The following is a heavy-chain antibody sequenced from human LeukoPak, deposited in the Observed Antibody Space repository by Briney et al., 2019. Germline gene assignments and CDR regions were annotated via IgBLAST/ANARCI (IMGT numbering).Heavy chain of an antibody. D-gene: IGHD5-12*01. J-gene: IGHJ4*02. V-gene: IGHV1-18*01. Sequence: GASVKVSCKASGYTFSTYGISWVREVPGQGLEWMGWISTYNGNTNYAQKLQGRVTMTTDTSTSTAYMELRSLRSDDTAVYYCARGTTADIDYWGQGTLVTVSS. CDR2: ISTYNGNT. CDR3: ARGTTADIDY. CDR1: GYTFSTYG.